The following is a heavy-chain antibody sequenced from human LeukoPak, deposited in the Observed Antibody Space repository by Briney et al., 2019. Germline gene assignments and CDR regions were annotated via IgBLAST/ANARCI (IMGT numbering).Heavy chain of an antibody. CDR2: MNPNSGNT. CDR1: GYTFTSYD. CDR3: ARALRLTYYYDSSGYSWGPFFVY. D-gene: IGHD3-22*01. J-gene: IGHJ4*02. V-gene: IGHV1-8*01. Sequence: ASVKVSCKASGYTFTSYDINWVRQATGQGLEWMGWMNPNSGNTGYAQKFQGRVTMTRNTSISTAYMELSSLRSEDTAVYYCARALRLTYYYDSSGYSWGPFFVYWGQGTLVTVSS.